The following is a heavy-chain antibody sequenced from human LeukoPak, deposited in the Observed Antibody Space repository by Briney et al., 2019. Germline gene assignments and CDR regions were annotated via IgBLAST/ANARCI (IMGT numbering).Heavy chain of an antibody. CDR1: GFTFSSYS. Sequence: GGSLRLFCAASGFTFSSYSMNWVRQAPGKGLEWVSSISSSSSYIYYADSVKGRFTISRDNAKNSLYLQMNSLRAEDTAVYYCAKDGRIVVVISYMDVWGKGTTVTVSS. J-gene: IGHJ6*03. V-gene: IGHV3-21*01. CDR2: ISSSSSYI. D-gene: IGHD2-21*01. CDR3: AKDGRIVVVISYMDV.